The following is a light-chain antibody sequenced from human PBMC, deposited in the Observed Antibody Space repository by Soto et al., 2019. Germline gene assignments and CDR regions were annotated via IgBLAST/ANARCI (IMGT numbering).Light chain of an antibody. CDR1: QSFSSY. CDR2: DAS. J-gene: IGKJ5*01. V-gene: IGKV3-11*01. CDR3: QQRSNWPPIT. Sequence: EIVLTQSPATLSLSPGEGATLSCRASQSFSSYLAWYQQKPGQAPRLLIYDASNRATGIPARFSGSGSGTDFTLTISSLEPEDFAVYYCQQRSNWPPITFGQGTRLEIK.